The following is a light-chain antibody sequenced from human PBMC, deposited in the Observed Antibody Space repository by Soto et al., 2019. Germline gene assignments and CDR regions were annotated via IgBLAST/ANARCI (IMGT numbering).Light chain of an antibody. CDR2: EVS. J-gene: IGLJ3*02. V-gene: IGLV2-8*01. Sequence: QSALTQPPSASGSPGQSVTISCTGTSSDVGGYNFVSWYQQHPGKAPKLMIYEVSKRPSGVPDRFSGSKSGNTASLTVSGLQSEDEAHYYCAAWDDSLYGWVFGGGTKVTVL. CDR1: SSDVGGYNF. CDR3: AAWDDSLYGWV.